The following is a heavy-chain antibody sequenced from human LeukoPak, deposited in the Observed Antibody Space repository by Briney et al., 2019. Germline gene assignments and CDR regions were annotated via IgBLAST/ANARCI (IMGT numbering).Heavy chain of an antibody. CDR1: GFDFTNYD. V-gene: IGHV3-48*03. CDR2: ISSSGSTM. Sequence: GGSLRLSCAASGFDFTNYDMNWVRQAPGKGLEWITYISSSGSTMYYADSVKGRFTVSRDNAKCSLYLQMNSLRAEDTAVYYCARGGYNNYMNAWGQGALVTVSS. CDR3: ARGGYNNYMNA. J-gene: IGHJ5*02. D-gene: IGHD4-11*01.